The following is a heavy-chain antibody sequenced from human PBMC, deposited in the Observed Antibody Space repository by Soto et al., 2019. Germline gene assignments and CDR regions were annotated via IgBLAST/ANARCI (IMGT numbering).Heavy chain of an antibody. CDR1: GYTFTSYG. D-gene: IGHD3-22*01. Sequence: ASVKLSCKASGYTFTSYGISWVRQAPGQGLEWMGWISAYNGNTNYAQKLQGRVTMTTDTSTSTAYMELRSLRSDDTAVYYCARDEAVSSGWYYFDYWGQGTLVTVSS. CDR3: ARDEAVSSGWYYFDY. CDR2: ISAYNGNT. J-gene: IGHJ4*02. V-gene: IGHV1-18*01.